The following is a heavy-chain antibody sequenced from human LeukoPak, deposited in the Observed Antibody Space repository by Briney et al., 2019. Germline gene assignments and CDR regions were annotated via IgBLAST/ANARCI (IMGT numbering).Heavy chain of an antibody. J-gene: IGHJ5*02. V-gene: IGHV4-39*01. CDR2: IYYSGST. CDR3: ASSSALNWFDP. Sequence: SETLSLTCTVSGGFIGTSNYYWGWIRQPPGKGLEWIGSIYYSGSTYYDPSLKSRVTISVDTSKSQFSLKLSSVTAADTAVYYCASSSALNWFDPWGQGTLVTVS. D-gene: IGHD3-22*01. CDR1: GGFIGTSNYY.